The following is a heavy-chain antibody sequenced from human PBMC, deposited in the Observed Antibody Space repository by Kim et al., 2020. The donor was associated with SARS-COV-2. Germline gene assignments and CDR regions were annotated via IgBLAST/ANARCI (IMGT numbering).Heavy chain of an antibody. CDR1: GYTFTSYD. Sequence: ASVKVSCKASGYTFTSYDINWVRQATGQGLEWMGWMNPNSGNTGYAQKFQGRVTMTRNTSISTAYMELSSLRSEDTAVYYCARARASYQLHLRYYFDYGGQGHLLPVPS. CDR2: MNPNSGNT. V-gene: IGHV1-8*02. J-gene: IGHJ4*02. CDR3: ARARASYQLHLRYYFDY. D-gene: IGHD2-2*01.